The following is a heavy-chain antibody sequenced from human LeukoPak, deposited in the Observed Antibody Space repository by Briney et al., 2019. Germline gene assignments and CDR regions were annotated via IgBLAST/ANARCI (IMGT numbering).Heavy chain of an antibody. J-gene: IGHJ4*02. CDR2: ISYDGSNK. Sequence: GGSLRLSCAASGFTFSSYAMHWVRQAPGKGLEWVAVISYDGSNKYYADSVKGRFTISRDNSKNTLYLQMNSLRAEDTAVYYCAREGGYPYFDYWGQGTLVTVSS. D-gene: IGHD3-22*01. CDR3: AREGGYPYFDY. CDR1: GFTFSSYA. V-gene: IGHV3-30-3*01.